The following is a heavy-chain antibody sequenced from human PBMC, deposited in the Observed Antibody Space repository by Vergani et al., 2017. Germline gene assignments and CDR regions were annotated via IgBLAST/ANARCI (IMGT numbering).Heavy chain of an antibody. CDR1: GGSISSGSYY. D-gene: IGHD3-22*01. CDR2: IYTSGST. V-gene: IGHV4-61*02. CDR3: AGDRYYYDSSGYYFDY. Sequence: QVQLQASGPGLVKPSQTLSLTCTVSGGSISSGSYYWSWIRQPAGKGLEWIGRIYTSGSTNYNPSLKSRVTMSVDTSKNQFCLKLSSVTAADTAVYYCAGDRYYYDSSGYYFDYWGQGTMVTVFS. J-gene: IGHJ4*02.